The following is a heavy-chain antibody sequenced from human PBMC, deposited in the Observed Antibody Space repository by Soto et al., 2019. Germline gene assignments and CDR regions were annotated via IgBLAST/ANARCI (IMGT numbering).Heavy chain of an antibody. CDR3: ARQGRIAAAEGGNWFDP. CDR2: IYYSGST. Sequence: QLQLQESGPGLVKPSETLSLTCTVSGGSISSSSYYWGWIRQPPGKGLEWIGSIYYSGSTYYNPSRKTRLTLSVDTTKNQFPRKLSSVTAADTAVYYGARQGRIAAAEGGNWFDPWGQGTLVTVSS. CDR1: GGSISSSSYY. V-gene: IGHV4-39*01. J-gene: IGHJ5*02. D-gene: IGHD6-13*01.